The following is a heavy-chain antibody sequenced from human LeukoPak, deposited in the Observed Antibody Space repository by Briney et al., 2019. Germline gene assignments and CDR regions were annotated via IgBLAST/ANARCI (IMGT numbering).Heavy chain of an antibody. CDR3: ASPTKLGYCSGGSCYSGY. CDR2: IIPIFGTA. V-gene: IGHV1-69*05. J-gene: IGHJ4*02. CDR1: GGTFSSYA. D-gene: IGHD2-15*01. Sequence: SVKVSCKASGGTFSSYAISWVRQAPGQGLEWVGRIIPIFGTANYAQKFQGRVTITTDESTSTAYMELSSLRSEDTAVYYCASPTKLGYCSGGSCYSGYWGQGTLVTVSS.